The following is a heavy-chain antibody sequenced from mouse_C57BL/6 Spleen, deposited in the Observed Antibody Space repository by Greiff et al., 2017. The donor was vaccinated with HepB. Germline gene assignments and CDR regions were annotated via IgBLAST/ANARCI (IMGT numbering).Heavy chain of an antibody. CDR1: GFTFSSYA. D-gene: IGHD1-1*01. J-gene: IGHJ4*01. CDR2: ISSGGDYI. V-gene: IGHV5-9-1*02. Sequence: EVKLMESGEGLVKPGGSLKLSCAASGFTFSSYAMSWVRQTPEKRLEWVAYISSGGDYIYYADTVKGRFTISRDNARNTLYLQMSSLKSEDTAMYYCTRAYYYGLYAMDYWGQGTSVTVSS. CDR3: TRAYYYGLYAMDY.